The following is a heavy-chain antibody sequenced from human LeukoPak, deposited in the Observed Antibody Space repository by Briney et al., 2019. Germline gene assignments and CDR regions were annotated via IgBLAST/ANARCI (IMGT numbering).Heavy chain of an antibody. Sequence: GGSLRLSCEASGFTFSAYAMTWVRQAPGQGLEWVSSIGSDNKPHYSESVKGRFAISRDNAENTLYLQLSSLRGEDTAVYYCARPKDSGDSVVAFDSWGQGTLVTVSS. CDR1: GFTFSAYA. CDR2: IGSDNKP. CDR3: ARPKDSGDSVVAFDS. V-gene: IGHV3-69-1*01. J-gene: IGHJ4*02. D-gene: IGHD4-17*01.